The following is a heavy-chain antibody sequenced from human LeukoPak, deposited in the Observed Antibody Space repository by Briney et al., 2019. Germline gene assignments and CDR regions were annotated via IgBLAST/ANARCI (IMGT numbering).Heavy chain of an antibody. Sequence: SETLSLTCTVPGASISSHYWSWIRQPPGKGLECIGYIYSGGSIDYNPSLKRRATISGGDSKKQPVLNMTSVTAADTAMYYCVKVGYGSGTWGWFDPWGQGTLVSVSA. V-gene: IGHV4-59*11. CDR3: VKVGYGSGTWGWFDP. CDR2: IYSGGSI. J-gene: IGHJ5*02. D-gene: IGHD3-10*01. CDR1: GASISSHY.